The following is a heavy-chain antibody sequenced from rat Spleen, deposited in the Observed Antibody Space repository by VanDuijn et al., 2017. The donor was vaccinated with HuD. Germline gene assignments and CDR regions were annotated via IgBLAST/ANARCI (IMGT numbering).Heavy chain of an antibody. CDR3: AVSGYGY. CDR1: GFTFSAYW. V-gene: IGHV5-58*01. CDR2: ITPDGGYT. J-gene: IGHJ2*01. D-gene: IGHD4-3*01. Sequence: EVQLVETGGGLVQPGRSLKLSCVASGFTFSAYWMYWVRQAPGKGLEWISSITPDGGYTFYPDSVKGRFTISRDNADNPVYLQMNSLRSEDTATYYCAVSGYGYWGHGVMVTVSS.